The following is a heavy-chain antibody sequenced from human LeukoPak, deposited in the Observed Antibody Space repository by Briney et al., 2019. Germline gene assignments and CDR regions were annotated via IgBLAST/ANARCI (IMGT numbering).Heavy chain of an antibody. CDR3: ARVSSRTVVTPKYYFDY. V-gene: IGHV1-8*01. CDR2: MNPNSGNT. J-gene: IGHJ4*02. Sequence: ASVKVSCKASGYTFTSYDINWVRQATGQGLEWMGWMNPNSGNTGYAQKFQGGVTMTRNTSISTAYMELSSLRSEDTAVYYCARVSSRTVVTPKYYFDYWGQGTLVTVSS. D-gene: IGHD4-23*01. CDR1: GYTFTSYD.